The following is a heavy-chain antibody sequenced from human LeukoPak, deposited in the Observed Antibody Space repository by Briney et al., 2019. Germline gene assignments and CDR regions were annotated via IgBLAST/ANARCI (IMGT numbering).Heavy chain of an antibody. CDR3: ARDGIYCSSTSCYTYGMDV. Sequence: PGGSLRLACAASGFTFSSYSMNWVRQAPGKGLEWVSSISSSSSYIYYADSVKGRFTISRDNATNSLYLQMNSLRAEDTAVYYCARDGIYCSSTSCYTYGMDVWGQGTTVTVSS. CDR2: ISSSSSYI. J-gene: IGHJ6*02. D-gene: IGHD2-2*02. CDR1: GFTFSSYS. V-gene: IGHV3-21*01.